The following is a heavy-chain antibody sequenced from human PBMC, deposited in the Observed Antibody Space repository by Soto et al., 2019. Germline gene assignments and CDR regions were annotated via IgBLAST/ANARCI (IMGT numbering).Heavy chain of an antibody. CDR3: VKDNFGSFDY. CDR1: GFTFEDYA. D-gene: IGHD3-10*01. Sequence: PGGSLRLSCAASGFTFEDYAMHWVRQAPGKGLEWVSGINWNSGRIGYVDSVKGRFTISRDNAKKSLYLQMNSLRAEDTALYYCVKDNFGSFDYWGQGTLVTVSS. V-gene: IGHV3-9*01. CDR2: INWNSGRI. J-gene: IGHJ4*02.